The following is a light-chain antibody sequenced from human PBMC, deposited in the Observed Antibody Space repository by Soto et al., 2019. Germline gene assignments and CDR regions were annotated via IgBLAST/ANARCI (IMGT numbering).Light chain of an antibody. CDR3: CSYAGNYVV. V-gene: IGLV2-11*01. J-gene: IGLJ2*01. Sequence: QSVLTQPRSVSGSPGQSVALSCTGTSSDVGAYNYVSWYQQHPGKAPKLMIYDVGERPSGVPDRFSGSKSGNTASLTISGLQAEDEADYYCCSYAGNYVVFGGGTQLTVL. CDR1: SSDVGAYNY. CDR2: DVG.